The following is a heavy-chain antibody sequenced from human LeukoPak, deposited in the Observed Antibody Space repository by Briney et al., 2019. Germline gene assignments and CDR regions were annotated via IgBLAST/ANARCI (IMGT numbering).Heavy chain of an antibody. CDR3: ARSNGDYEGY. CDR2: IYYSGST. CDR1: GGSISSYY. D-gene: IGHD4-17*01. J-gene: IGHJ4*02. V-gene: IGHV4-59*01. Sequence: SETLSLTCTVSGGSISSYYWSWIRQPPGKGLEWIGYIYYSGSTNYNPSLKSRVTISVDTSKNQFSLKLSSVAAADTAVYYCARSNGDYEGYWGQGTLVTVSS.